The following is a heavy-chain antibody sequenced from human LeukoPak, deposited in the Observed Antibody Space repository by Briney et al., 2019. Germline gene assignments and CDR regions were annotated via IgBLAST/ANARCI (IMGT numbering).Heavy chain of an antibody. Sequence: SETLFLTCGVYGGSFSGYYWSWIRQPPGKGLEWIGEINHSGSTNHNPSLKSRVTISVDTSKNQFSLKLSSVTAADTAVYYCARLPSRIAAAGRLDYWGQGTLVTVSS. D-gene: IGHD6-13*01. CDR2: INHSGST. CDR3: ARLPSRIAAAGRLDY. CDR1: GGSFSGYY. J-gene: IGHJ4*02. V-gene: IGHV4-34*01.